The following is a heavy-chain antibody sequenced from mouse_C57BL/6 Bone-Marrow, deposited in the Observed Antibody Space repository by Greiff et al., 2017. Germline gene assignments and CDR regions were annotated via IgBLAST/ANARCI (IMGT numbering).Heavy chain of an antibody. J-gene: IGHJ2*01. CDR2: INPNNGGT. Sequence: EVQLQQSGPELVKPGASVKISCKASGYTFTDYYMNWVKQSHGKSLEWIGDINPNNGGTSYNQKFKGKATLTVDKSSSTAYMELRSLTSEDSAVYYCARKHGYPYFDYWGQGTTLTVSS. CDR3: ARKHGYPYFDY. D-gene: IGHD2-2*01. V-gene: IGHV1-26*01. CDR1: GYTFTDYY.